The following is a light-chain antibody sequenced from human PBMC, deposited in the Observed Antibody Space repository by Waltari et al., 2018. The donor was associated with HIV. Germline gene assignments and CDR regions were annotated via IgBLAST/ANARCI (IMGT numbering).Light chain of an antibody. CDR2: EVS. CDR3: SSYAGSNNWDVV. Sequence: QSALTQPPSASGSPGQTVTISCTGTSSDVGGYNYFSWYQQHPGKPPKLMIYEVSKRPSGVLDGFSGPKSANPAPWTFFGLQAETGADYYGSSYAGSNNWDVVFGRGTKLTVL. J-gene: IGLJ2*01. V-gene: IGLV2-8*01. CDR1: SSDVGGYNY.